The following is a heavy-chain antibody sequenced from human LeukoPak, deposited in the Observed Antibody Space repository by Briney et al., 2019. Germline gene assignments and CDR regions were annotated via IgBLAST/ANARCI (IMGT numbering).Heavy chain of an antibody. CDR1: GFTVSSNY. CDR3: ARASGGGSLSFDY. V-gene: IGHV3-66*01. D-gene: IGHD1-26*01. CDR2: IYTGDTK. J-gene: IGHJ4*02. Sequence: GGSLRLSCAASGFTVSSNYMTWVRQAPGKGLEWISVIYTGDTKHNADSVEGRFTVSGDDSKNTVSLFMSSLSAEDTAVYYCARASGGGSLSFDYWGQGTLVVVSS.